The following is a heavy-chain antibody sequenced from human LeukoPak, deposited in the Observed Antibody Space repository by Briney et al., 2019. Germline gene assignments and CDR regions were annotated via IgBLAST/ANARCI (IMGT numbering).Heavy chain of an antibody. CDR3: ARGRTRGQPLLFGRKLASRFDY. J-gene: IGHJ4*02. CDR2: IYYSGST. D-gene: IGHD2-21*02. V-gene: IGHV4-59*01. Sequence: SETLSLTCTVSGGSISSYYWSWIRRPPGKGLEWIGYIYYSGSTNYNPSLKSRVTISVDTSKNQFSLKLSSVTAADTAVYYCARGRTRGQPLLFGRKLASRFDYWGQGTLVTVSS. CDR1: GGSISSYY.